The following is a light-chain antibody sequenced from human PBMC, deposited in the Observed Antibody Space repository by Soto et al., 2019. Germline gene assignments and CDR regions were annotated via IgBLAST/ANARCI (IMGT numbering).Light chain of an antibody. J-gene: IGKJ4*01. CDR1: QDIRSS. CDR2: GAS. Sequence: EIVMTQSPATLSVSPWERVTLSCRASQDIRSSLAWYQQKPGQAPRLLIYGASIRATGVPATFSGSGSGTGFTLSISSLQSEHLGVYYCQQDSSWPLTFGGGTKVDI. V-gene: IGKV3-15*01. CDR3: QQDSSWPLT.